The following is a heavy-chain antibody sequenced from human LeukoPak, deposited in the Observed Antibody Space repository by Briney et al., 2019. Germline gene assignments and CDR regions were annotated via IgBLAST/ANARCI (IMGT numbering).Heavy chain of an antibody. J-gene: IGHJ4*02. CDR1: GFTFSSYA. CDR3: ARVGPLGYCIGGSCYTQGPFDY. CDR2: ISYDGSNK. D-gene: IGHD2-15*01. V-gene: IGHV3-30-3*01. Sequence: GGSLRLSCAASGFTFSSYAMHWVRQAPGKGLEWVAVISYDGSNKYYADSVKGRFTISRDNSKNTLYLQMNSLRAEDTAVYYCARVGPLGYCIGGSCYTQGPFDYWGQGTLVTVSS.